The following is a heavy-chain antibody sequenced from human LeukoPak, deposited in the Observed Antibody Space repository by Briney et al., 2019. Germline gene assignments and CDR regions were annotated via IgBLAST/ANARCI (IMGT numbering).Heavy chain of an antibody. CDR3: ARVRLAVSGSFHFDY. J-gene: IGHJ4*02. Sequence: PSETLSLTCTVSGGSISSYYWSWIRQPPGKGLEWIGYIYYSGSTNYNPSLKSRVTISVDTSKNQFSLKLTSVTAADTAVYYCARVRLAVSGSFHFDYWGQGTLVTVSS. D-gene: IGHD1-26*01. CDR2: IYYSGST. V-gene: IGHV4-59*01. CDR1: GGSISSYY.